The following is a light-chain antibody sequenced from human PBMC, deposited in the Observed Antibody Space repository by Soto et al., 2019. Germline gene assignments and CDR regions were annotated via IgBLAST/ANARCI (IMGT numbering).Light chain of an antibody. Sequence: IVLRQCPGTLSCSTGKRATLTCRASQSISSNYLASYQQKPGQAPRLLIYGAFSRATGIPDRFRGSESGTDFTLAITRLEPEDFGVYNWQQDRGSLRTFGHGTKLDIK. CDR1: QSISSNY. V-gene: IGKV3-20*01. CDR2: GAF. J-gene: IGKJ1*01. CDR3: QQDRGSLRT.